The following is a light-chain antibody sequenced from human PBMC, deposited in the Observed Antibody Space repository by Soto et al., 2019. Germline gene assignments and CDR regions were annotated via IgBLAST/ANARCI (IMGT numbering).Light chain of an antibody. J-gene: IGKJ1*01. CDR2: SAS. CDR3: QQYNNWPLT. V-gene: IGKV3-15*01. CDR1: QSVSTN. Sequence: DILMTQSPASLSVSPGERATPSCRTSQSVSTNIAWLQQRPGQAPRLLIYSASTRAADIPDRFSGSGSGTEFTLTISSLQSEDFAVYSCQQYNNWPLTFGQGTKVDI.